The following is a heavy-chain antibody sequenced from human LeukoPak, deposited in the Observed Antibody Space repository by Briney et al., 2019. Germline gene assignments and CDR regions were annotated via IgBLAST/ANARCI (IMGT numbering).Heavy chain of an antibody. CDR1: RYTFTSYY. D-gene: IGHD4-23*01. Sequence: ASVKVSCKASRYTFTSYYMHWVRQAPGQGFEWMGILNPSGGSTSYAQKFQGRVNMNRDMSTSTVYMELSRLRSENTAVYYCARGAVATDAFDIWGQGTMVTVSS. CDR2: LNPSGGST. CDR3: ARGAVATDAFDI. V-gene: IGHV1-46*01. J-gene: IGHJ3*02.